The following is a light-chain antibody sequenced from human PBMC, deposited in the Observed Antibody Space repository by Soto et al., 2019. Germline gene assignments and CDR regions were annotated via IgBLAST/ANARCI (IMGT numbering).Light chain of an antibody. V-gene: IGLV2-23*02. J-gene: IGLJ1*01. CDR2: EVT. CDR3: CSYAGTSTYYV. Sequence: QSALTQPASVSGSPGQSITISCTGTSSDVGSYNLVSWYQQHPGKAPKLMISEVTKRPSGVSNRFSGSKSGNTASLTISGLQAEDETDYYCCSYAGTSTYYVFGTGTKLT. CDR1: SSDVGSYNL.